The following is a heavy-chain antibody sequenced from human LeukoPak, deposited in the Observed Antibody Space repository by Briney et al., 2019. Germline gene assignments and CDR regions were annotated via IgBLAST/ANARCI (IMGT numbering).Heavy chain of an antibody. CDR2: IKQDGSEK. J-gene: IGHJ6*03. D-gene: IGHD3-10*01. CDR1: GFTFSSYW. Sequence: GGSLRPSCAASGFTFSSYWMSWVRQAPGKGLEWVANIKQDGSEKYYVDSVKGRFTISRDNAKNSLYLQMNSLRAEDTAVYYCARDQGVLWFGELNPYYYYYYMDVWGKGTTVTVSS. CDR3: ARDQGVLWFGELNPYYYYYYMDV. V-gene: IGHV3-7*01.